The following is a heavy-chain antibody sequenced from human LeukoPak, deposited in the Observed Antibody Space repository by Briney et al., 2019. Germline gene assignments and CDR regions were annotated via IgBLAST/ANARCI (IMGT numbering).Heavy chain of an antibody. V-gene: IGHV1-2*02. Sequence: ASVKVSCKSSGYTFTGYYMHWVRQAPGQGLEWMGWINPNSGGTNYAQKFQGRVTMTRDTSISTAYMELSRLRSDDTAVYYCAREYSSSSFDYWGQGTLVIVSS. CDR2: INPNSGGT. CDR3: AREYSSSSFDY. CDR1: GYTFTGYY. J-gene: IGHJ4*02. D-gene: IGHD6-6*01.